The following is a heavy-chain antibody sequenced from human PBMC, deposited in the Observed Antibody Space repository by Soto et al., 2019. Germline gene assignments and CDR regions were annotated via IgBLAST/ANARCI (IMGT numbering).Heavy chain of an antibody. V-gene: IGHV1-3*05. J-gene: IGHJ6*02. CDR3: ARDWGRWLQEKEVVYCMDV. CDR1: GYTFTSYA. CDR2: INAGNGNT. D-gene: IGHD3-16*01. Sequence: QVQLVQSGAEEKKPGASVKVSCKASGYTFTSYAMHWVRQAPGQRLEWMGWINAGNGNTKYSQKFQGRVTITRDTAESPASXELSSLRSEDTAVYYCARDWGRWLQEKEVVYCMDVWGQGTTVTVSS.